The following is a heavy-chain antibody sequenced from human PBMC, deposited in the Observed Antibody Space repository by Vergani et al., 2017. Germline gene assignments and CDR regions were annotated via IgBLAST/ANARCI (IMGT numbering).Heavy chain of an antibody. CDR1: GASIRSSNYY. J-gene: IGHJ5*02. V-gene: IGHV4-39*01. D-gene: IGHD6-19*01. Sequence: QLQLQESGPGLVKPSATLSLTCSVSGASIRSSNYYWGWIRQPPGKGLEWIASIYYSGSTYYNPSLKSRVTISVDTSKNQFSLELSTVTAADTAVYCCAGHSTVELLVKLGWIDPWGQGILVTVSS. CDR3: AGHSTVELLVKLGWIDP. CDR2: IYYSGST.